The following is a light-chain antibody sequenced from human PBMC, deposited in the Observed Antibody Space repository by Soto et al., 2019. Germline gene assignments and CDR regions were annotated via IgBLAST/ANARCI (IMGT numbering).Light chain of an antibody. J-gene: IGKJ4*01. CDR2: GAS. V-gene: IGKV3-15*01. CDR1: QSVTSY. CDR3: QQYDSWPRT. Sequence: MPSPVTLSLSPGERATLSCRASQSVTSYLAWYQQKPGQPPRLLTYGASTRAAGIPARFSGSGSGTEFTLTISSLEPEDFAVYYCQQYDSWPRTFGGGTKVDIK.